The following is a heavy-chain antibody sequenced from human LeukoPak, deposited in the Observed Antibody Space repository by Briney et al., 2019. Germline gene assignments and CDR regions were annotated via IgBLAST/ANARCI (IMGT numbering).Heavy chain of an antibody. D-gene: IGHD2-8*01. V-gene: IGHV4-34*01. J-gene: IGHJ4*02. CDR3: AREERAVSYYFDY. CDR2: INHSGST. CDR1: GGSFSGYY. Sequence: SQTLSLTCAVYGGSFSGYYWSWIRQPPGNGLEWIGEINHSGSTNYNPSLKSRVTISVDTSKNQFSLKLSSVTAADTAVYYCAREERAVSYYFDYWGQGTLVTVSS.